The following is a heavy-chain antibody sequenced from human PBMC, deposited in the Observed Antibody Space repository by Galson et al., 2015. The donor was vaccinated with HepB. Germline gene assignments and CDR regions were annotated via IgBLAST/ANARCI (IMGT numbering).Heavy chain of an antibody. CDR3: IRMADLSGYSSS. J-gene: IGHJ4*02. CDR1: GFTFSGSA. CDR2: IRSKASNYAT. Sequence: LRLSCAASGFTFSGSAIHWVRQTSGKGLEWVGRIRSKASNYATAYAASLKGRFTISRDDSKNTAYLHMESLKTEDTAVYYCIRMADLSGYSSSWGQGTLVTVSS. V-gene: IGHV3-73*01. D-gene: IGHD6-13*01.